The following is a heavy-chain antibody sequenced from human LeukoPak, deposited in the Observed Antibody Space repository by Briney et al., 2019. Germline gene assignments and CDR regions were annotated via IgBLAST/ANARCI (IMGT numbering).Heavy chain of an antibody. J-gene: IGHJ4*02. CDR3: AREGSLGY. Sequence: ASVKVSCKASGYIFSNFGVMWVRQAPGQGLEWMGRIIPILGIANYAQKFQGRVTITADKSTSTAYMELSSLRSEDTAVYYCAREGSLGYWGQGTLVTVSS. CDR1: GYIFSNFG. CDR2: IIPILGIA. V-gene: IGHV1-69*04.